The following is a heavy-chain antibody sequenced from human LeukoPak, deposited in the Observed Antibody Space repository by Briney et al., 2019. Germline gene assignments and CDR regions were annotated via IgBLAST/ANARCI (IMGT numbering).Heavy chain of an antibody. CDR1: GFTFSSYA. V-gene: IGHV3-23*01. Sequence: GGSLRLSCAASGFTFSSYAMSWVRQAPGKGLEWVSAISGSGGSTYYADSVKGRFTISRDNSKNTLYLQMNSLRAEDTAVYYCAKAASIAEWLGYYYYMDVWGKGTTVTVSS. CDR2: ISGSGGST. D-gene: IGHD3-3*01. J-gene: IGHJ6*03. CDR3: AKAASIAEWLGYYYYMDV.